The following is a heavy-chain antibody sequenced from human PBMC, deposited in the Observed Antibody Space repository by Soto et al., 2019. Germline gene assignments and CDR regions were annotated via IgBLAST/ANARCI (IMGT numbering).Heavy chain of an antibody. J-gene: IGHJ4*02. V-gene: IGHV1-69*02. CDR1: GGTFSSYT. CDR2: IIPILGIA. CDR3: ARGGYCSGGSCYSGDTFDY. Sequence: QVQLVQSGAEVKKPGSSVKVSCKASGGTFSSYTISWVRQAPGQGLEWMGRIIPILGIANYAQKFQGSVTITADKSTSTAYMELSSLRSEDTAVYYCARGGYCSGGSCYSGDTFDYWGQGTLVTVSS. D-gene: IGHD2-15*01.